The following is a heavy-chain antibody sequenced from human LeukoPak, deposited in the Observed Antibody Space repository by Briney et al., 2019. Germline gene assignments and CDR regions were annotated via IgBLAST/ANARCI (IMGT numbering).Heavy chain of an antibody. Sequence: GGSLRLSCAASGFTFSSYWMSWVRQAPGKGLEWVANIKQDGSEKYYVDSVKGRFTISRDNAKNSLYLQMNSLIAEDTAVYYCAREMRCSGGSCYEFHGMDVWGQGTTVTVSS. V-gene: IGHV3-7*01. J-gene: IGHJ6*02. CDR3: AREMRCSGGSCYEFHGMDV. CDR1: GFTFSSYW. CDR2: IKQDGSEK. D-gene: IGHD2-15*01.